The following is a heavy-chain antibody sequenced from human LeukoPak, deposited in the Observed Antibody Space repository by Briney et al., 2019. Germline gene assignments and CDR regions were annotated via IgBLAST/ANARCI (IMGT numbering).Heavy chain of an antibody. CDR2: MNPNSGNT. J-gene: IGHJ4*02. CDR1: GYTFTSYD. Sequence: GASVKVSCKASGYTFTSYDINWVRQATGQGLEWMGWMNPNSGNTGYAQKFQGRVTMTRDASISTAYMELSRLRSDDTAVYYCASEAGYSSGWYLNYWGQGTLVTVSS. CDR3: ASEAGYSSGWYLNY. V-gene: IGHV1-8*01. D-gene: IGHD6-19*01.